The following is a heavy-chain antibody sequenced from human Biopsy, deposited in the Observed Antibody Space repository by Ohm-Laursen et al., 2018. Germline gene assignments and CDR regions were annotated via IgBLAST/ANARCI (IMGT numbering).Heavy chain of an antibody. CDR1: GFTFSSYS. D-gene: IGHD6-6*01. CDR3: ARDSRRTAREGGMDV. CDR2: ISETSSHI. V-gene: IGHV3-21*01. J-gene: IGHJ6*02. Sequence: GSLRLSCTASGFTFSSYSMNWVRQAPGKGLEWISYISETSSHIYDADSVKDRFTVARDNAKNSLYLQLNSLRAEDTAVYYCARDSRRTAREGGMDVWGQGTTVTVSS.